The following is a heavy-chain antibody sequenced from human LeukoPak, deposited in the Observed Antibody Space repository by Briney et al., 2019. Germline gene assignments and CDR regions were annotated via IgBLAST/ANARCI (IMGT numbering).Heavy chain of an antibody. CDR3: AKDKAQAYYASGSLVL. V-gene: IGHV1-24*01. CDR1: GYTVTELS. CDR2: LHPEDGET. J-gene: IGHJ4*02. D-gene: IGHD3-10*01. Sequence: ASVKVSCKVSGYTVTELSMHWVRQSPGKGLEWMGGLHPEDGETIYAQKFQGRVTMTEDTSTDTAYMELSSLRTEDTALYYCAKDKAQAYYASGSLVLWGQGTLVTVSS.